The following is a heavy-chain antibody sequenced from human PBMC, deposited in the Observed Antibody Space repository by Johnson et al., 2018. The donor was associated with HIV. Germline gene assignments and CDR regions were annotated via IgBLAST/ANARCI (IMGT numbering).Heavy chain of an antibody. V-gene: IGHV3-7*03. Sequence: VQLVESGGGVVQPGRSLRLSCAASGFTFSNYGVHWVRQAPGKGLEWVANIKQDGSEKYYVDSVKGRFTISRDNAKNSLYLQMNSLRAEDTAVYYCARDLFRDSSDYPPDAFDIWGQGTMVTVSS. CDR1: GFTFSNYG. J-gene: IGHJ3*02. CDR2: IKQDGSEK. CDR3: ARDLFRDSSDYPPDAFDI. D-gene: IGHD3-22*01.